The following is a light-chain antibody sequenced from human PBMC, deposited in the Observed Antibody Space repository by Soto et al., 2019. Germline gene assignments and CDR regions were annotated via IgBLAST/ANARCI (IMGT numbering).Light chain of an antibody. CDR2: DVN. Sequence: QSVLTQPRSMSGSPGQSVTISCTGKNTDVGGYNYVSWYQHHPGKAPKLMIYDVNKRPSGVPDRFSGSKSGNTASLTISGLQTEDEADYYCCSFAGPYTWVFGGGTKLTVL. CDR1: NTDVGGYNY. V-gene: IGLV2-11*01. CDR3: CSFAGPYTWV. J-gene: IGLJ3*02.